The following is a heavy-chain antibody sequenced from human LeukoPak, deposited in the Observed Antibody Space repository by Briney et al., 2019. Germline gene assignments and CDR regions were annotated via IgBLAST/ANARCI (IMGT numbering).Heavy chain of an antibody. D-gene: IGHD2-21*02. J-gene: IGHJ4*02. V-gene: IGHV1-2*02. CDR2: INPNSGGT. CDR1: GYMFTGYY. Sequence: ASVKVSCKASGYMFTGYYMHWVRQAPGQGLGWMGWINPNSGGTNYAQKFQGRVTMTRDTPISTAYMELSRLRSDDTAVYYCARSPPYCGGDCYTYWGQGTLVTVSS. CDR3: ARSPPYCGGDCYTY.